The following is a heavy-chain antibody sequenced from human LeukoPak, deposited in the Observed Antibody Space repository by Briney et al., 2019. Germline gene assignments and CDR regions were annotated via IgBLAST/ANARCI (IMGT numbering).Heavy chain of an antibody. CDR3: ARDNGVVHGVYYMDV. D-gene: IGHD3-3*01. J-gene: IGHJ6*03. Sequence: GGSLRLSCAVSKFTFSKYWMSWVRQAPGKGLEWVADIKQDGSEKLYVNSVRGRFTISRDNAKMSLFLQMNSLRAEDTAVYYCARDNGVVHGVYYMDVWGKGTTVTVS. CDR2: IKQDGSEK. CDR1: KFTFSKYW. V-gene: IGHV3-7*01.